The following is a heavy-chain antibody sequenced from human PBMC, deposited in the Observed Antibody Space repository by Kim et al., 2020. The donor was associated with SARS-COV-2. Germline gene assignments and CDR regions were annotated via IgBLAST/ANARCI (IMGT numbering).Heavy chain of an antibody. CDR1: GFTFSSYA. V-gene: IGHV3-30*04. CDR2: ISYDGSNK. CDR3: ARGHSYGIDY. D-gene: IGHD5-18*01. J-gene: IGHJ4*02. Sequence: GGSLRLSCAASGFTFSSYAMHWVRQAPGKGLEWVAVISYDGSNKYYADSVKGRFTISRDNSKNTLYLQMNSLRAEDTAVYYCARGHSYGIDYWGQGTLVTVSS.